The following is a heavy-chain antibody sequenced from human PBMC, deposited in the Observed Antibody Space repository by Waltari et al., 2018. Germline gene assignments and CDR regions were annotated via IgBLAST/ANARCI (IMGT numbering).Heavy chain of an antibody. Sequence: EVQLVEPGGGLIQPRGSLRLPCAAPATTVRSNSMSWVRLAPGKGLGWVSVIYSVDSTYYADSVKGRFTISRDNSKNTLYLQMNSLKAEDTAVYDCAREGEDSSSWYCALHYWGQGTLVTVSS. CDR2: IYSVDST. J-gene: IGHJ4*02. CDR1: ATTVRSNS. CDR3: AREGEDSSSWYCALHY. V-gene: IGHV3-53*01. D-gene: IGHD6-13*01.